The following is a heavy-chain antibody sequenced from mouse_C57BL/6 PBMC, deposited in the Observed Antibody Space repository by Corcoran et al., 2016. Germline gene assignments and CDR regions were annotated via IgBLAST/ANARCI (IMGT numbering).Heavy chain of an antibody. CDR1: GYTFTTYG. D-gene: IGHD4-1*01. CDR3: AITGTY. J-gene: IGHJ3*01. Sequence: QIQLVQSGPELKKPGETVKISCKASGYTFTTYGMSWVKQAPGKGLQWRGWINTYSGVPTYADDFKGRFAFSLETSASTAYLQINNLKNEDTATYFCAITGTYWGQGTLVTVSA. V-gene: IGHV9-3*01. CDR2: INTYSGVP.